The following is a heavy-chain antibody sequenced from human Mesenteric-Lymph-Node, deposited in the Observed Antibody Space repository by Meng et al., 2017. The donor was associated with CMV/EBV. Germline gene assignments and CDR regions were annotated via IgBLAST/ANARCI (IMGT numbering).Heavy chain of an antibody. CDR2: ISYNSDNI. Sequence: SGFTFEDHAMHWVRQAPGKGLEWVSGISYNSDNIQYADSVKGRFTISRDNARNSLYLQMDSLRAEDTALYYCAKDTDSSGWYVLFDLWGQGTMVTVSS. V-gene: IGHV3-9*01. CDR1: GFTFEDHA. J-gene: IGHJ4*02. D-gene: IGHD6-19*01. CDR3: AKDTDSSGWYVLFDL.